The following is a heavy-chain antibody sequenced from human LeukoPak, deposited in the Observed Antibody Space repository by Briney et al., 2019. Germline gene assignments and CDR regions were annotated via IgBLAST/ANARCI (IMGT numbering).Heavy chain of an antibody. CDR2: IYYSGST. CDR1: GGSVSSGDYY. J-gene: IGHJ4*02. V-gene: IGHV4-30-4*01. Sequence: SQTLSLTCSVSGGSVSSGDYYWSWIRQPPGKGLEWIGYIYYSGSTYYNPSLKSRVSISVDTSKNQFSLKLTSVTAADTAVYYCARDRYFIGFDYWGQGTLVTVSS. CDR3: ARDRYFIGFDY. D-gene: IGHD3-9*01.